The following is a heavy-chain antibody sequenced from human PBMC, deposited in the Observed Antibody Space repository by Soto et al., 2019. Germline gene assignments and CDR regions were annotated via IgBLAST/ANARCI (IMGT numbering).Heavy chain of an antibody. CDR3: AKARDSSGYRPFDY. Sequence: HPGGSLRLSCAASGFTFSSYGMHWVRQAPGKGLEWVAVISYDGSNKYYADSVKGRFTISRDNSKNTLYLQMNSLRAEDTAVYYCAKARDSSGYRPFDYWGQGTLVTVSS. J-gene: IGHJ4*02. CDR2: ISYDGSNK. D-gene: IGHD3-22*01. CDR1: GFTFSSYG. V-gene: IGHV3-30*18.